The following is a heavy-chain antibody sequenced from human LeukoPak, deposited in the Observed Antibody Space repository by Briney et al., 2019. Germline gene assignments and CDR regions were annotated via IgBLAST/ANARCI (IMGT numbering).Heavy chain of an antibody. CDR1: GYTFTSYA. CDR2: INAGNGNS. V-gene: IGHV1-3*01. D-gene: IGHD4-11*01. Sequence: GASVKVSCKASGYTFTSYAMHWVRQAPGQRLEWMGWINAGNGNSKYSQKFQGRVTITRDTSASTAYMELSSLRSEDTAVYYCARGPGVDYSNYWGQGTLVTVSS. CDR3: ARGPGVDYSNY. J-gene: IGHJ4*02.